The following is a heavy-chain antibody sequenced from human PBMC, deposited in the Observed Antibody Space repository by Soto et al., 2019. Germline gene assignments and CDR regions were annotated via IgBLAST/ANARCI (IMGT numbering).Heavy chain of an antibody. CDR2: INPATGAA. CDR1: GYPVTAYY. Sequence: QLHLVQSGAVVKKPGASVTVSCSASGYPVTAYYMHWVRQAPGRGLEWMGGINPATGAAKYTQTFQGRVTIARGTSTGTVFMELGGPTSEDTAVFFCARGGGVGVAGSAAFDMWGQGTLVTVSS. CDR3: ARGGGVGVAGSAAFDM. D-gene: IGHD3-3*01. V-gene: IGHV1-2*02. J-gene: IGHJ3*02.